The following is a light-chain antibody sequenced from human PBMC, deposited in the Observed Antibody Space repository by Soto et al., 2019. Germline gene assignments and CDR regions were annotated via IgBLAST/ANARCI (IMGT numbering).Light chain of an antibody. CDR3: ATWHDSMNGYV. CDR1: SSNIGSNA. CDR2: RTS. Sequence: QSVLTQPPSASGTPGQRVTISCSGSSSNIGSNAVNWYQQLPGTAPKLLIYRTSQRPSGVPDRFSGSKSGASASLAISGLQSEDEAEYYCATWHDSMNGYVFGTGTKVTVL. V-gene: IGLV1-44*01. J-gene: IGLJ1*01.